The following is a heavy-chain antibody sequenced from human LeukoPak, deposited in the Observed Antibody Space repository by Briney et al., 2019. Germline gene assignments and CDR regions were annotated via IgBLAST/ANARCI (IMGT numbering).Heavy chain of an antibody. CDR2: IYHSGST. D-gene: IGHD4-17*01. CDR1: GYSISSGYY. Sequence: PSETLSLTCTVSGYSISSGYYWGWIRQPPGKGLEWIGSIYHSGSTYYNPSLKSRVTISVDTSKNQFSLKLSSVTAADTAVYYCARDGVRYGDYGFDYWGQGTLVAVSS. CDR3: ARDGVRYGDYGFDY. V-gene: IGHV4-38-2*02. J-gene: IGHJ4*02.